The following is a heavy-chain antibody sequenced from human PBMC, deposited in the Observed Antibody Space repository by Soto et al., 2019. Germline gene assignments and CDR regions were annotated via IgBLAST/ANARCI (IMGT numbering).Heavy chain of an antibody. CDR3: AGVVVVAADINWFDP. Sequence: PGGSLRLSCAASGFTFSSYWMHWVRQAPGKGLVWVSRINSDGSSTSYADSVKGRFTISRDNAKNTLYLQMNSLRAEDTAVYYCAGVVVVAADINWFDPWSQGTLVTVSS. J-gene: IGHJ5*02. D-gene: IGHD2-15*01. CDR2: INSDGSST. V-gene: IGHV3-74*01. CDR1: GFTFSSYW.